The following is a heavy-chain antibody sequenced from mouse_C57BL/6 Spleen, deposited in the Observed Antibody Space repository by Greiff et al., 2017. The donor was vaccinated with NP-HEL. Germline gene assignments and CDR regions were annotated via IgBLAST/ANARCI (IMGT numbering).Heavy chain of an antibody. V-gene: IGHV1-62-2*01. CDR3: ARHEGDPLSMDY. J-gene: IGHJ4*01. CDR2: FYPGSGSI. Sequence: QVQLKESGAELVKPGASVKLSCKASGYTFTEYTIHWVKQRPGQGLEWIGWFYPGSGSIKYNEKFKDKATLTADKSSSTVYMELSRLTSEDSAVYFCARHEGDPLSMDYWGQGTSVTVSS. D-gene: IGHD3-3*01. CDR1: GYTFTEYT.